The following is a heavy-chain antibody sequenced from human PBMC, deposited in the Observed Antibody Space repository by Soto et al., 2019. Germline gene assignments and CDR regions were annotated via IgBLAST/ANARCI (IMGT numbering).Heavy chain of an antibody. V-gene: IGHV3-53*01. CDR1: GFTVSSNY. J-gene: IGHJ3*02. Sequence: GGSLRLSCSASGFTVSSNYMSWVRQAPGKGLEWVSVIYSGVSTYYADSVKGRFTISRDNSKNTLYLQMNSLRAEDTAVYYCAKSTYYYGPKPIGAFDIWGQGTRVTV. CDR3: AKSTYYYGPKPIGAFDI. CDR2: IYSGVST. D-gene: IGHD3-10*01.